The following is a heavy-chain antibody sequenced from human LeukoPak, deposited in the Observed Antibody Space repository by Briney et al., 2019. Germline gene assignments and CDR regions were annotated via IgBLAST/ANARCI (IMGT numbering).Heavy chain of an antibody. Sequence: SETLSLTCAVYGGSFSGYYWSWIRQPPGKGLEWIGEINHSGSTNYNPSLKSRVTISVDTSKNQFSLKLSSVTAADTAVYYCARAPYDSSGYYYDRGEFFDYWGQGTLVTVSS. CDR3: ARAPYDSSGYYYDRGEFFDY. J-gene: IGHJ4*02. D-gene: IGHD3-22*01. CDR1: GGSFSGYY. CDR2: INHSGST. V-gene: IGHV4-34*01.